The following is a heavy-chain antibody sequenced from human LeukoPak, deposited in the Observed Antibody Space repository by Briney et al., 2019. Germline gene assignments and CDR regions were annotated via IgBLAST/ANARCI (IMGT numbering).Heavy chain of an antibody. CDR3: ARGTTILSDY. CDR2: IYYSGST. CDR1: GGSISSSSYY. D-gene: IGHD1-7*01. Sequence: SETLSLTCTVSGGSISSSSYYWGWIRQPPGKGLEWIGSIYYSGSTYYNPSLKSRVTISVDTSKNQFSLKLSSVIAADTAVYYCARGTTILSDYWGQGTLVTVSS. J-gene: IGHJ4*02. V-gene: IGHV4-39*07.